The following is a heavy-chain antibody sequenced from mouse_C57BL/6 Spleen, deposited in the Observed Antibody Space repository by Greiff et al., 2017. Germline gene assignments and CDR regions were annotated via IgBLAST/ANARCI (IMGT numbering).Heavy chain of an antibody. CDR3: ASITTVVARNYAMDY. Sequence: VQLQQPGAELVMPGASVKLSCKASGYTFTSYWMHWVKQRPGQGLEWIGEIDPSDSYTNYNQKFKGKSTLTVDKSSSTAYMQLSSLTSEDSAVYYCASITTVVARNYAMDYWGQGTSVTVSS. J-gene: IGHJ4*01. D-gene: IGHD1-1*01. CDR2: IDPSDSYT. CDR1: GYTFTSYW. V-gene: IGHV1-69*01.